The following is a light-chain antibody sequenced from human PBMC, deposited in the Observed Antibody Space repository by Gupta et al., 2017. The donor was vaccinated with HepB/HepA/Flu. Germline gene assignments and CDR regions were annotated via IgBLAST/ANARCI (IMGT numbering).Light chain of an antibody. V-gene: IGKV3-11*01. CDR2: DAS. CDR1: QSVSSY. J-gene: IGKJ4*01. CDR3: QQRSNWPPL. Sequence: SXXXGERATLSCRASQSVSSYLAWYQQKPGQAPRLLIYDASNRATGIPARFSGSGSGTDFTLTISSLEPEDFAVYYCQQRSNWPPLFGGGTKVEIK.